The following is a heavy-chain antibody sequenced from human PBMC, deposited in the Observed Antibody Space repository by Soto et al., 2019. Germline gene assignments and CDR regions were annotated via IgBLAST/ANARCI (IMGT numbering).Heavy chain of an antibody. CDR3: ARGTGYYYDSSGYYARTPLDY. Sequence: QVQLVQSGAEVKKPGASVKVSCKASGYTFTSYAMHWVRQAPGQRLEWMGWINAGNGNTKYSQKCQGRVTITRDTSASTAYMELSSLRSEDTAVYYCARGTGYYYDSSGYYARTPLDYWGQGTLVTVSS. D-gene: IGHD3-22*01. J-gene: IGHJ4*02. V-gene: IGHV1-3*01. CDR2: INAGNGNT. CDR1: GYTFTSYA.